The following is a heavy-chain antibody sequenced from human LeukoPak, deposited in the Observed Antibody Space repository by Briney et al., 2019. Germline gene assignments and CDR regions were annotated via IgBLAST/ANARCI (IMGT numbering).Heavy chain of an antibody. CDR2: ISHTGDDT. Sequence: GGSLRLSCAASGLTLSNYAMNWVRQAPGKGLEWVSAISHTGDDTYYADSVRGRFTISRDNSKNTLYLQMNSLRAEDTAIYYCAKPPYTNDNYYWGQGTLVTVSS. CDR1: GLTLSNYA. D-gene: IGHD2-2*02. CDR3: AKPPYTNDNYY. J-gene: IGHJ4*02. V-gene: IGHV3-23*01.